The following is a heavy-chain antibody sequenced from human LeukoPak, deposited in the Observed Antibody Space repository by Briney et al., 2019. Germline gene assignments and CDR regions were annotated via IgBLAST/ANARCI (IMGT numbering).Heavy chain of an antibody. D-gene: IGHD2-2*01. J-gene: IGHJ6*02. CDR1: GFTFSSYA. Sequence: GGSLRLSCAASGFTFSSYAMSWVRQAPGKGLEWVSAISGGGDSTFYADSVKGRFTISRDNSKNTLYLQMSSLRAEDTAIYYCAKEEYSTRYYYYGMDVWGQGTTVTVSS. CDR3: AKEEYSTRYYYYGMDV. V-gene: IGHV3-23*01. CDR2: ISGGGDST.